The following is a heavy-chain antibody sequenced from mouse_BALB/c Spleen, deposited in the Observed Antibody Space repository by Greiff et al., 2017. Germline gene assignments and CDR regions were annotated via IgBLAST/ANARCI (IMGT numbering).Heavy chain of an antibody. CDR1: GYTFTSYW. Sequence: QVQLQQSGAELAKPGASVKMSCKASGYTFTSYWMHWVKQRPGQGLEWIGYINPSTGYTEYNQKFKDKATLTADKSSSTAYMQLSSLTSEDSAVYYCARHYYGYLDYWGQGTTLTVSS. J-gene: IGHJ2*01. D-gene: IGHD1-2*01. CDR3: ARHYYGYLDY. V-gene: IGHV1-7*01. CDR2: INPSTGYT.